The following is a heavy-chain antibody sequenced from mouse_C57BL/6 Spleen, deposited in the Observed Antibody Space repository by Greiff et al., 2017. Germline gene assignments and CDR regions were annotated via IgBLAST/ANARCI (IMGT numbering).Heavy chain of an antibody. D-gene: IGHD2-1*01. CDR1: GYTFTDYY. V-gene: IGHV1-76*01. Sequence: QVQLQQSGAELVRPGASVKLSCKASGYTFTDYYINWVKQRPGQGLEWIARIYPGSGNTYYNEKFKGKATLTAEKSSSTAYMQLSSLTSEDSAVYFCARRGDLLCAMDYWGQGTSVTVSS. CDR3: ARRGDLLCAMDY. CDR2: IYPGSGNT. J-gene: IGHJ4*01.